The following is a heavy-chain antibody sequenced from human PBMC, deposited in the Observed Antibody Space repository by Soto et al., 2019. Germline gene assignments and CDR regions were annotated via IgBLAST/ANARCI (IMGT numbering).Heavy chain of an antibody. J-gene: IGHJ6*02. CDR1: GYTFTSYG. D-gene: IGHD6-13*01. CDR2: ISAYNGNT. V-gene: IGHV1-18*04. Sequence: ASVKVSCKASGYTFTSYGISWVRQAPGQGLEWTGWISAYNGNTNYAQKLQGRVTMTTDTSTSTAYMELRSLRSDDTAVYYCARRGYSSSWYDYYYYGMDVWGQGTTVTVSS. CDR3: ARRGYSSSWYDYYYYGMDV.